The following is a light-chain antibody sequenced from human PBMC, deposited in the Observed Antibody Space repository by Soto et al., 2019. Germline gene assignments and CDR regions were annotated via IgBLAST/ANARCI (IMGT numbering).Light chain of an antibody. J-gene: IGKJ1*01. CDR2: KAS. V-gene: IGKV1-5*03. CDR3: QQYNSYQWT. Sequence: DIQMTQSPSTLSASVGDRVTITCRASQSISSWLAWYQQKPGKAPKLLFYKASSLESGVPSRFSGSGSGTEFTLTISSLQPDDFATYYYQQYNSYQWTFGQGTKVEIK. CDR1: QSISSW.